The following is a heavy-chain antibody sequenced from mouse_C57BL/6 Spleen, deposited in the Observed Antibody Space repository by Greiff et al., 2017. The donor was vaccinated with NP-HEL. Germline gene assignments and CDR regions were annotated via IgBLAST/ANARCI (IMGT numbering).Heavy chain of an antibody. D-gene: IGHD1-1*01. CDR2: IYPGDGDT. J-gene: IGHJ3*01. Sequence: QVQLKESGAELVKPGASVKISCKASGYAFRSYWMNWVKQRPGRGLEWIGRIYPGDGDTNYNGKFKGKATLTADKSSSTAYMQLRSLTSEDSAVYFCARDYGKAPGFAYWGQGTMVTVSA. CDR1: GYAFRSYW. V-gene: IGHV1-80*01. CDR3: ARDYGKAPGFAY.